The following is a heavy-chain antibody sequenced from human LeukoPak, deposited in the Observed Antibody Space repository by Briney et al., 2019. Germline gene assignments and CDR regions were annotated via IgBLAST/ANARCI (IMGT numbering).Heavy chain of an antibody. D-gene: IGHD6-13*01. J-gene: IGHJ1*01. CDR3: ARATYSSSFFPHFQH. CDR2: INWNGGST. V-gene: IGHV3-20*04. Sequence: GGSLRLSCAASGFTFDDYGMSWVRQAPGKGLEWVSGINWNGGSTGYADSVKGRFTISRANAKNSLYLHMNSLRAEDTALYYCARATYSSSFFPHFQHWGQGTLVTVSS. CDR1: GFTFDDYG.